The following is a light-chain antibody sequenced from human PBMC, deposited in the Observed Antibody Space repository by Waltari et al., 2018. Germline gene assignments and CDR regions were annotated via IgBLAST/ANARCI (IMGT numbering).Light chain of an antibody. CDR2: GNT. CDR3: QSYDNILTVI. CDR1: SSNIAAGYD. Sequence: QSGLTQPPSVSGAPGQSVTIPFTGSSSNIAAGYDVHWYQQLPGSAPKLLIYGNTKRPSGVPDRFSGSKSGTSASLAITGLQAEDEADYYCQSYDNILTVIFGGGTKVTVL. J-gene: IGLJ2*01. V-gene: IGLV1-40*01.